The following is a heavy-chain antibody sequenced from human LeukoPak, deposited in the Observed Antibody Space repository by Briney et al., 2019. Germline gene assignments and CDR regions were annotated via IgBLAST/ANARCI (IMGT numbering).Heavy chain of an antibody. Sequence: PGGSLRLSCAASGFTFSNAWMSWVRQAPGKGLEWVGRIKSKTDGGTTDYAAPVKGRFTISRDDSKNTLYLQMNSLKTEDTAVYYCTTDRYSGSYYGGTYNYYGMDVWGQGTTVTVSS. J-gene: IGHJ6*02. CDR2: IKSKTDGGTT. V-gene: IGHV3-15*01. D-gene: IGHD1-26*01. CDR1: GFTFSNAW. CDR3: TTDRYSGSYYGGTYNYYGMDV.